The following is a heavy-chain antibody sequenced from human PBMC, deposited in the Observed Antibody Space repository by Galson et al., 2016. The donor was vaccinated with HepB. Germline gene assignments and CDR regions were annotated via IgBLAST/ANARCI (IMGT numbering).Heavy chain of an antibody. D-gene: IGHD5-18*01. J-gene: IGHJ4*02. CDR2: ISSSGGMI. CDR1: GFSFSTYA. V-gene: IGHV3-48*03. CDR3: VRDSGGYRDGPQYYLDY. Sequence: SLRLSCAASGFSFSTYAMHWVRQAPGKGLEWVSYISSSGGMIFYADSVRGRFTISRDHAENSLSLQMDSLRPEDAGVYFCVRDSGGYRDGPQYYLDYWGQGVLVTVSS.